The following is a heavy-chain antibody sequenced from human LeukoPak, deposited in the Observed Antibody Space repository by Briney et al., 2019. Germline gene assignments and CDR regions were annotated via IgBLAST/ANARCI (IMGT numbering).Heavy chain of an antibody. J-gene: IGHJ4*02. CDR2: ISTTSSHI. CDR3: VRDNYDHHDSRSYDFDY. Sequence: GGSLRLSCAASGFTFSSYSMNWVRQAPGKGLEWISSISTTSSHIYYADSVRGRFTISRDNTKNSLYLQVNSLRDEDTAVYFCVRDNYDHHDSRSYDFDYWGQGTLVTVSP. D-gene: IGHD3-10*01. V-gene: IGHV3-21*01. CDR1: GFTFSSYS.